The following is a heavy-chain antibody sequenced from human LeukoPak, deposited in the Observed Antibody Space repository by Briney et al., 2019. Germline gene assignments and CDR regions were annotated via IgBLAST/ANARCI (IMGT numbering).Heavy chain of an antibody. CDR2: IYPGDSDT. CDR1: GYSFTSYW. J-gene: IGHJ4*02. D-gene: IGHD3-9*01. Sequence: GESLKICCKGSGYSFTSYWIGWVRQMPGKGLEWRGIIYPGDSDTRYSPSNQGQVPNSTDKTTSTAYPQSGSLKPSDPAMYYCAMTLLPYFDRSPAGGFDYWGQGTLVTVSS. V-gene: IGHV5-51*01. CDR3: AMTLLPYFDRSPAGGFDY.